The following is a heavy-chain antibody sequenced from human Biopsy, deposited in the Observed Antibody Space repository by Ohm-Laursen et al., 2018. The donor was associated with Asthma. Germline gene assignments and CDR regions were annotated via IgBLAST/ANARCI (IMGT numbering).Heavy chain of an antibody. CDR2: GGSYYDRGLK. CDR1: GFTFRSYA. V-gene: IGHV3-30-3*01. Sequence: SLRLSCAASGFTFRSYAMHWVRQAPGKGLEWVAVGGSYYDRGLKYYADSVNGRFTVSRDDSKNTLYLQMNSLRPDNTAVYYCARDVMEWYLPAFDFWGQGTLVTVSS. J-gene: IGHJ4*02. D-gene: IGHD3-3*01. CDR3: ARDVMEWYLPAFDF.